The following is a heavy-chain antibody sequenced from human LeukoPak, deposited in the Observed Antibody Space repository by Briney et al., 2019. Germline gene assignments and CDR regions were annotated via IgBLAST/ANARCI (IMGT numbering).Heavy chain of an antibody. J-gene: IGHJ4*02. CDR2: IKQDGSEK. CDR1: GFTFSSYW. CDR3: ARFCSGGSCYYAIDY. Sequence: PGGSLRLSCAASGFTFSSYWMSWVRQAPGKGLEWVANIKQDGSEKYYVDSVKGRFTISRDNAKNSLYLQMSSLRAEDTAVYYCARFCSGGSCYYAIDYWGQGTLVTVSS. V-gene: IGHV3-7*01. D-gene: IGHD2-15*01.